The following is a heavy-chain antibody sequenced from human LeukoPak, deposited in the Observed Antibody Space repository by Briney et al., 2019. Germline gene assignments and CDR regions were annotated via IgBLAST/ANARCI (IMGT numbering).Heavy chain of an antibody. Sequence: SETLSLTCTVSGGSISSSSYYWGWIRQPPGKGLEWIGSIYYSGSTYYNPSLKSRVTISVDTSKNQFSLKLSSVTAADTAVYYCAREGVAYYWGHDYWGQGTLVTVSS. CDR1: GGSISSSSYY. CDR3: AREGVAYYWGHDY. D-gene: IGHD3-10*01. J-gene: IGHJ4*02. CDR2: IYYSGST. V-gene: IGHV4-39*07.